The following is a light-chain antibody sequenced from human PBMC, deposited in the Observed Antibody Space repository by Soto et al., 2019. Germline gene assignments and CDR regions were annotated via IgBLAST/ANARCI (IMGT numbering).Light chain of an antibody. CDR3: SLFTSENAYV. J-gene: IGLJ1*01. CDR1: STDFVSYNR. CDR2: EVS. V-gene: IGLV2-18*01. Sequence: QSVLTQPLSVSGSPGQSVTISCTGTSTDFVSYNRVSWYQQPPGTAPKLMIYEVSKRPSGVPDRFSGSKSGNTASLTISGLQAADEADYYCSLFTSENAYVFGTGTKGTVL.